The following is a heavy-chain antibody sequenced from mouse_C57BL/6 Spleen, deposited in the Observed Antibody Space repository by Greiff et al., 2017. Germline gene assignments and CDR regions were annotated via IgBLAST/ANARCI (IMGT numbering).Heavy chain of an antibody. V-gene: IGHV5-9-1*02. Sequence: EVKLMESGEGLVKPGGSLKLSCAASGFTFSSYAMSWVRQTPEKRLEWVAYISSGGDYIYYADTVKGRFTISRDNARNTLYLQMSSLKSEDTAMYYCTRDRDYDYYAMDYWGQGTSVTVSS. J-gene: IGHJ4*01. D-gene: IGHD2-4*01. CDR2: ISSGGDYI. CDR3: TRDRDYDYYAMDY. CDR1: GFTFSSYA.